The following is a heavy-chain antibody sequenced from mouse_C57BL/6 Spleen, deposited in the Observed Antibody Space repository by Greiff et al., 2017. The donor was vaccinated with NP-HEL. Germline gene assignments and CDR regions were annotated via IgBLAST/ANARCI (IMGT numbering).Heavy chain of an antibody. Sequence: EVKLQESGAELVRPGASVKLSCTASGFNIKDDYMHWVKQRPEQGLEWIGWIDPENGDTEYASKFQGKATITADTSSNTAYLQLSSLTSEDTAVYYCTTFGNYDAMDYWGQGTSVTVSS. CDR2: IDPENGDT. V-gene: IGHV14-4*01. D-gene: IGHD2-1*01. J-gene: IGHJ4*01. CDR3: TTFGNYDAMDY. CDR1: GFNIKDDY.